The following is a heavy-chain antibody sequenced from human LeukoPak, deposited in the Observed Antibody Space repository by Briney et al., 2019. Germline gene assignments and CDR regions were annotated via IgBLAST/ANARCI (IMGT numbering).Heavy chain of an antibody. D-gene: IGHD1-26*01. CDR3: ARGLYSGTYFNDY. V-gene: IGHV4-30-2*01. CDR2: IYHSGST. CDR1: GGSISSGGYY. Sequence: PSQTLSLTCTVSGGSISSGGYYWSWIRQPPGKGLEWIGYIYHSGSTYYNPSLKSRVTISVDRSKNQFSLKLSSVTAADTAVYYCARGLYSGTYFNDYWGQGTSVTVSS. J-gene: IGHJ4*02.